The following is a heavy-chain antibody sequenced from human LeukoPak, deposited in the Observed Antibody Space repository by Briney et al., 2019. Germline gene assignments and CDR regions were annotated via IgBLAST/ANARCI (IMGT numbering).Heavy chain of an antibody. V-gene: IGHV1-2*02. CDR2: INPNSGGT. CDR3: ARGKLLGATGSSTPMLGDDY. J-gene: IGHJ4*02. D-gene: IGHD1-26*01. Sequence: GASVKVSCKASGYTFTGYYMHWVRQAPGQGLEWMGWINPNSGGTNYAQKLQGRVTMTTDTSTSTAYMELRSLRSDDTAVYYCARGKLLGATGSSTPMLGDDYWGQGTLVTVSS. CDR1: GYTFTGYY.